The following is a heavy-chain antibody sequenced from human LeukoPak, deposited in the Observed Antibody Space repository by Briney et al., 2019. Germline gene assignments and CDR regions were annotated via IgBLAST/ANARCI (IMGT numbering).Heavy chain of an antibody. CDR3: ARHSSSGWYKKDYYYYYMDV. Sequence: GASVKVSCKASGGTFSSYAISWVRQAPGQGLEWMGGIIPIFGTANYAQKFQGRVTITADESTSTAYMELSSLRPEDTAVYYCARHSSSGWYKKDYYYYYMDVWGKGTTVTISS. V-gene: IGHV1-69*13. CDR2: IIPIFGTA. CDR1: GGTFSSYA. D-gene: IGHD6-19*01. J-gene: IGHJ6*03.